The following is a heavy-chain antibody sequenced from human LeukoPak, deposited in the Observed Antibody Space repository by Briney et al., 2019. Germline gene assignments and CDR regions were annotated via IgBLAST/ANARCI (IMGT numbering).Heavy chain of an antibody. CDR3: ARGPDYDYVWGRYMFDY. CDR2: IYYSGST. V-gene: IGHV4-59*01. J-gene: IGHJ4*02. Sequence: ASETLSLTCTVSGGSISTYYWTWIRQPPGKGLEWIGYIYYSGSTNYNPSLKSRVTISVDTSKNQFSLKLSSVTAADTAVYYCARGPDYDYVWGRYMFDYWGQGTLVTVSS. CDR1: GGSISTYY. D-gene: IGHD3-16*01.